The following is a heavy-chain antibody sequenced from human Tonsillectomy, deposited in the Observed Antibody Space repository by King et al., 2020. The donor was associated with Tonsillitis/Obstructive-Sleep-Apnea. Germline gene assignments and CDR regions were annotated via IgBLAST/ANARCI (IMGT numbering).Heavy chain of an antibody. CDR1: GFTFSSYE. CDR2: ISSSGYTI. J-gene: IGHJ6*02. Sequence: VQLVESGGGLVQPGGSLRLSCAASGFTFSSYEMNWVRQAPGKGLEWVSYISSSGYTIYYADSVKGRFTISRDNAKNSLYLQMNSLRAEDTAVYYCARGTPAIEAIFSYSYGMDVWGQGTTVTVSS. D-gene: IGHD3-9*01. V-gene: IGHV3-48*03. CDR3: ARGTPAIEAIFSYSYGMDV.